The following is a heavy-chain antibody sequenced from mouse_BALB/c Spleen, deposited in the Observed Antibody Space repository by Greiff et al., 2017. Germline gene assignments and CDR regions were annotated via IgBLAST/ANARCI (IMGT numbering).Heavy chain of an antibody. D-gene: IGHD4-1*01. CDR2: ISDGGSYT. J-gene: IGHJ3*01. Sequence: EVKLEESGGGLVQPGGSLKLSCAASGFTFSDYYMYWVRQTPEKRLEWVATISDGGSYTYYPDSVKGRFTISRDNAKNNLYLQMSSLKSEDTAIYYCARDRSWDEAWFAYWGQGTLVTVSA. CDR1: GFTFSDYY. V-gene: IGHV5-4*02. CDR3: ARDRSWDEAWFAY.